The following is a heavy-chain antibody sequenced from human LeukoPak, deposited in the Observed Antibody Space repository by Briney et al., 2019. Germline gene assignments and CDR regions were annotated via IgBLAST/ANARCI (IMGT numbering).Heavy chain of an antibody. V-gene: IGHV4-59*12. J-gene: IGHJ6*03. Sequence: SETLSLTCTVSGGSISSYYWSWIRQPPGKGLEWIGYIYYSGGTNYNPSLKSRVTISVDTSKNQFSLKLSSVTAADTAVYYCARDSRLEMATFHYYYYMDVWGKGTTVTVSS. CDR2: IYYSGGT. CDR3: ARDSRLEMATFHYYYYMDV. D-gene: IGHD5-24*01. CDR1: GGSISSYY.